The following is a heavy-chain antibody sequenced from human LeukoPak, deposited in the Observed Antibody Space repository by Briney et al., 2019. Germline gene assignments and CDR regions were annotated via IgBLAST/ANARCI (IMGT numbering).Heavy chain of an antibody. CDR3: TREYGSGTGDY. V-gene: IGHV3-53*01. CDR2: IYSGGST. J-gene: IGHJ4*02. Sequence: GGSLRLSCAASAFTVSSNYMSWVRQAPGKGLEWVSVIYSGGSTYYADSVKGRFTISRDNSKNTLYLQMNSLRAEDTAVCYCTREYGSGTGDYWGQGTLVTVSS. CDR1: AFTVSSNY. D-gene: IGHD3-10*01.